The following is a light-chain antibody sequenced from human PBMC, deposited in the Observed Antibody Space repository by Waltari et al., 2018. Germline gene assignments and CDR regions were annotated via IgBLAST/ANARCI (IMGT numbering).Light chain of an antibody. CDR2: GTS. Sequence: EIVLTQSPGTLSLSPGERATLSCRASQSVTSISLTWYQKKVGQAPRLLIYGTSSRATGIPDRFSGSGSWTEFTLTSSRLEPEDFAVYYCQQYDGEVVTFGGGTKVEI. CDR1: QSVTSIS. J-gene: IGKJ4*01. CDR3: QQYDGEVVT. V-gene: IGKV3-20*01.